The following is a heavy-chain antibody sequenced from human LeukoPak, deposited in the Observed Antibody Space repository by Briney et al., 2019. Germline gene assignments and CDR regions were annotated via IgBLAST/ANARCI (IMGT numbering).Heavy chain of an antibody. V-gene: IGHV1-69*01. CDR1: GGTFSSYA. Sequence: PGGSLRLSCAASGGTFSSYAISWVRQAPGQGLEWMGGIIPIFGTANYAQKFQGRVTITADESTSTAYMELSSLRSEDTAVYYCARGELGPSGYDYLFDYWGQGTLVTVSS. CDR2: IIPIFGTA. CDR3: ARGELGPSGYDYLFDY. J-gene: IGHJ4*02. D-gene: IGHD5-12*01.